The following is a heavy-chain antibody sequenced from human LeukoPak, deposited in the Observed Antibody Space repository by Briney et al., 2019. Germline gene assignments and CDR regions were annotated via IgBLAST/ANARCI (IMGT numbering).Heavy chain of an antibody. CDR2: ISSSSSTI. CDR1: GFTFSSHN. J-gene: IGHJ4*02. D-gene: IGHD2-2*01. V-gene: IGHV3-48*04. Sequence: GGSLRLSCAASGFTFSSHNMNWVRQAPGKGLEWVSYISSSSSTIYYADSVKGRFTISRDNAKNSLYLQMNSLRAEDMALYYCAKAPGMGSSTSFLFDYWGQGTLVTVSS. CDR3: AKAPGMGSSTSFLFDY.